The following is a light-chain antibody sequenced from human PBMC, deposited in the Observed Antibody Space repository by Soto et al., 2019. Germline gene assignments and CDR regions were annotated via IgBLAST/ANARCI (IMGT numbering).Light chain of an antibody. J-gene: IGLJ1*01. CDR3: SSYSSDSIPV. CDR2: AVS. CDR1: SSDVGLYDY. V-gene: IGLV2-14*01. Sequence: QSALTQPASVSGSPGQSITISCTGTSSDVGLYDYVSWYQQHPGKAPQLMIYAVSNRPSGVSNRFSASKSGNTASLFISGLQAEDEADYYCSSYSSDSIPVFGTGTKVTVL.